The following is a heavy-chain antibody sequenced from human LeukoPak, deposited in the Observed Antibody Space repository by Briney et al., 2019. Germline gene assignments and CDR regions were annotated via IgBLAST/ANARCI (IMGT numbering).Heavy chain of an antibody. CDR3: VQCGSGIPY. D-gene: IGHD3-10*01. V-gene: IGHV3-74*01. Sequence: PGGSLRLSCAAXGLTFXNYXXXWXXXAXGXVLVWVSYINSDGSSTGYADSVKGRFTISRDNAKNTLYLQMNSLRAEDTXXYYXVQCGSGIPYWGQGTLVTVSS. CDR2: INSDGSST. CDR1: GLTFXNYX. J-gene: IGHJ4*02.